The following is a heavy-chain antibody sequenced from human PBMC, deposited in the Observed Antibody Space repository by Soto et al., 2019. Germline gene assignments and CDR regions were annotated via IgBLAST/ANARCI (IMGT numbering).Heavy chain of an antibody. CDR3: ARMRGYMDV. Sequence: PGGSLRLSCAASGFTFSSYDMNWVRQAPGKGLEWVSYISSSSTIYYADSVKGRFTIFRDNAKNSLYLQMNSLRAEDTAMYYCARMRGYMDVWGKGTTVTVSS. J-gene: IGHJ6*03. V-gene: IGHV3-48*01. CDR1: GFTFSSYD. CDR2: ISSSSTI.